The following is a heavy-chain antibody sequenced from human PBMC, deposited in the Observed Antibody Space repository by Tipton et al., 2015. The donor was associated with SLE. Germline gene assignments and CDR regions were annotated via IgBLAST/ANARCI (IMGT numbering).Heavy chain of an antibody. J-gene: IGHJ3*02. CDR1: GGSISSYY. CDR3: AREGGAFDI. Sequence: TLSLTCTVSGGSISSYYWSWIRRPPGKGLEWIGYIYYSGSTNYNPSLKSRVTISVDTSKNQFSLKLSSVTAADTAVYYCAREGGAFDIWGQGTMVTVSS. V-gene: IGHV4-59*12. CDR2: IYYSGST. D-gene: IGHD3-16*01.